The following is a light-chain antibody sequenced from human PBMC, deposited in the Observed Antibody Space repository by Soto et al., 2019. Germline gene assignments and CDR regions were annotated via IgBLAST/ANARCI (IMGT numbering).Light chain of an antibody. Sequence: DIALTPSPGSLSLSPGARATLSWKASQSVSNNYLAWYQQKPGQAPRLLIYGASNRATGIPDRFSGSGSGTDFTLTISRLEPEDFAVYYCQQYGSSGTLGQGTKVDI. V-gene: IGKV3-20*01. J-gene: IGKJ1*01. CDR3: QQYGSSGT. CDR1: QSVSNNY. CDR2: GAS.